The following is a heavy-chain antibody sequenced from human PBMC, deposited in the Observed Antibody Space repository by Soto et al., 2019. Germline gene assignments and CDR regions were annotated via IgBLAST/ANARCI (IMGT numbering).Heavy chain of an antibody. CDR3: ARPRRDYYYYYGMDV. V-gene: IGHV3-30*03. CDR1: GFTFSGYG. J-gene: IGHJ6*02. Sequence: QVQLVESGGGVVQPGRSLRLSCAASGFTFSGYGMHWVRQAPGKGLEWVAVISNDALNKYYADSVKGRFAISRDDSRNTLYLQMNSLRAKDTAVYYCARPRRDYYYYYGMDVWGQGTTVTVSS. CDR2: ISNDALNK.